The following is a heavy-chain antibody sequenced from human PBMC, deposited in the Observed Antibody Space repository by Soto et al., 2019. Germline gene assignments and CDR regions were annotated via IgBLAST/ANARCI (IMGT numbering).Heavy chain of an antibody. Sequence: EVPLVESGGGLVQPGGSLRLSCAASGFTVSSNYMSWVRQAPGMGLEWVSVIYSGGSAYYADSVKGRFTISRDNSKNTLYLQMNSLRAEDTAVYYCARHGYSYGGGYFDYWGQGTLVTVSS. CDR1: GFTVSSNY. V-gene: IGHV3-66*04. CDR3: ARHGYSYGGGYFDY. CDR2: IYSGGSA. J-gene: IGHJ4*02. D-gene: IGHD5-18*01.